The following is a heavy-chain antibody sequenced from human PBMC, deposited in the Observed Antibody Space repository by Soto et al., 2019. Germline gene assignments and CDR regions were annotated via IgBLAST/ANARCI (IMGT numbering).Heavy chain of an antibody. CDR3: ARGPEDTAPCGLYYYYGMDV. Sequence: GGSLRLSCAASGFTVSSNYMSWVRQAPGKGLEWVSVIYSCGSTYYADSVKGRFTISRDNSKNTLYLQMNSLRAEDTAVYYCARGPEDTAPCGLYYYYGMDVWGHGTTVTVSS. CDR2: IYSCGST. CDR1: GFTVSSNY. J-gene: IGHJ6*02. V-gene: IGHV3-66*03. D-gene: IGHD5-18*01.